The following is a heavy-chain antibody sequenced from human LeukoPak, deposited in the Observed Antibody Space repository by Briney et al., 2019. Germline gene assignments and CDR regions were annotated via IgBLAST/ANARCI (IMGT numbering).Heavy chain of an antibody. V-gene: IGHV3-23*01. CDR1: GFTFSSYA. CDR3: AKGGNWNGLNYFDY. Sequence: GGSLRLSCAASGFTFSSYAMSWVRQAPGKGLEWVSAIGGSGGSTYYADSVKGRFTISRDNSKNTLYLQMNSLRAEDTAVYYCAKGGNWNGLNYFDYWGQGTLVTVSS. CDR2: IGGSGGST. D-gene: IGHD1-1*01. J-gene: IGHJ4*02.